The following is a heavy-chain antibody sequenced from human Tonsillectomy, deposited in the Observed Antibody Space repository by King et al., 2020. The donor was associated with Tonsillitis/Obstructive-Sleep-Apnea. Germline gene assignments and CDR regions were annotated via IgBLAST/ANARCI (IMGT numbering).Heavy chain of an antibody. D-gene: IGHD5-18*01. J-gene: IGHJ4*02. V-gene: IGHV1-69*01. CDR3: AGGRGHSYGQWFYFDY. CDR2: IIPIFGTA. CDR1: GGTFSTYA. Sequence: VQLVESGAEVKKPGSSVKVSCKASGGTFSTYAIRWVRQAPGQGLEWMGGIIPIFGTANYAPKFQGRVTITADESTSTAHMELSSLRSEDTAVYYCAGGRGHSYGQWFYFDYWGQGTLVTVSS.